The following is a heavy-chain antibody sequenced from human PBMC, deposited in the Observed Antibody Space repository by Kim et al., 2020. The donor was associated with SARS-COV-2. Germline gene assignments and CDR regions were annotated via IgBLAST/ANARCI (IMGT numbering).Heavy chain of an antibody. D-gene: IGHD3-22*01. J-gene: IGHJ4*02. V-gene: IGHV7-4-1*02. CDR3: ARGPLGYYDSSGYATSPSFH. Sequence: ASVKVSCKASGYTFTSYAMNWVRQAPGQGLEWMGWINTNTGNPTYAQGFTGRFVFSLDTSVSTAYLQISSLKAEDTAVYYCARGPLGYYDSSGYATSPSFHWGQGTLVTVSS. CDR1: GYTFTSYA. CDR2: INTNTGNP.